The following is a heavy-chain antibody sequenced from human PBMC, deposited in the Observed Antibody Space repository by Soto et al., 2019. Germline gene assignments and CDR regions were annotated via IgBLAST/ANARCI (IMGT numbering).Heavy chain of an antibody. CDR1: GFTVSSSY. V-gene: IGHV3-66*01. CDR3: ARCDGSTSYCFYFDN. CDR2: IYSGGST. Sequence: VQLVESGGGLVQPGGSLRLSCAASGFTVSSSYMSWVRQAPGKGLEWVSAIYSGGSTYYGDSVKGRFSISRDNSKNTLYLQMNSLRAEDTAVYYCARCDGSTSYCFYFDNWGQGTLVTVSS. D-gene: IGHD3-10*01. J-gene: IGHJ4*02.